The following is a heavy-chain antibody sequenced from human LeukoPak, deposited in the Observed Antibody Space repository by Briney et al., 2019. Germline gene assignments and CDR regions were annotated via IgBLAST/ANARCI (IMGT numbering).Heavy chain of an antibody. CDR3: ARRDVRLLHFDY. CDR2: IYYSGST. V-gene: IGHV4-39*01. CDR1: GGSISSSSYY. J-gene: IGHJ4*02. D-gene: IGHD5-12*01. Sequence: SETLSLTCTVSGGSISSSSYYWGWIRQPPGKWLEWIGSIYYSGSTYYNPSLKSRVTLSVDTSKNQFSLKLSSVTAADTAVYYCARRDVRLLHFDYWGQGTLVTVSS.